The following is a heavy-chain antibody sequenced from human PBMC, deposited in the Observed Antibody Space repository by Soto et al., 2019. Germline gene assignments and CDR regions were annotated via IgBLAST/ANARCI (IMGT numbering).Heavy chain of an antibody. J-gene: IGHJ4*02. CDR2: IYSGGST. CDR3: ARDKDRVYSAGPN. V-gene: IGHV3-66*01. D-gene: IGHD6-13*01. CDR1: GFTVSSNY. Sequence: GGSLRLSCAASGFTVSSNYMSWVRQAPGKGLEWVSVIYSGGSTYYADSVKGRFTISRDNSKNTLYLQMNSLRAEDTAVYYCARDKDRVYSAGPNWGQGTLVTVSS.